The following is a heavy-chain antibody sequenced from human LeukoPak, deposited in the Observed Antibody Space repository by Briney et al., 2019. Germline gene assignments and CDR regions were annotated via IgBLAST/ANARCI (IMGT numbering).Heavy chain of an antibody. J-gene: IGHJ5*02. CDR1: RYTFTDYY. CDR2: INPNSGGT. CDR3: ARGGRSLGYCSSSSCLDWFDP. V-gene: IGHV1-2*02. Sequence: ASVKVSCKASRYTFTDYYMHWVRQAPGQGLEWMGWINPNSGGTNYAQKFQGRATMTRDTSISTAYMELSRLRSDDTAVYYCARGGRSLGYCSSSSCLDWFDPWGQGTLVTVSS. D-gene: IGHD2-2*01.